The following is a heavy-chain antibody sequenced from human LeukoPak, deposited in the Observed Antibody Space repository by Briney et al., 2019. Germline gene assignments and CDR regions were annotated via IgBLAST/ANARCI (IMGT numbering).Heavy chain of an antibody. CDR2: INPSGGST. D-gene: IGHD5-18*01. V-gene: IGHV1-46*01. CDR1: GYTFTSYY. CDR3: ARGGPRGDTAMDLTY. J-gene: IGHJ4*02. Sequence: ASVKVSCKASGYTFTSYYMHWVRQAPGQGLEWMGIINPSGGSTSYAQKFQGRVTMTRDTSTSTVYMELSSLRSEDTAVYYCARGGPRGDTAMDLTYWGQGTLVTVSS.